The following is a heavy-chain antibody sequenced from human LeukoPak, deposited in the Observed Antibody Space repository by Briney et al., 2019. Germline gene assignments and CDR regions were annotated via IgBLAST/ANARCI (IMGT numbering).Heavy chain of an antibody. CDR1: GGSISSYY. CDR2: IYYSGST. D-gene: IGHD1-7*01. Sequence: SETLSLTCTVSGGSISSYYWSCIRQPPGKGLEWIGYIYYSGSTNYNPSLKSRVTISVDTSKNQFSLKLSSVTAADTAVYYCARETGTTEHDYWGQGTLVTVSS. CDR3: ARETGTTEHDY. V-gene: IGHV4-59*01. J-gene: IGHJ4*02.